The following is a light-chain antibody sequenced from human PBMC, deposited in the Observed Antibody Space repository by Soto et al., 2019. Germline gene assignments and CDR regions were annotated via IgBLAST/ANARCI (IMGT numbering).Light chain of an antibody. V-gene: IGLV2-11*01. CDR3: CSYAGTYTV. J-gene: IGLJ2*01. CDR2: DVT. Sequence: QSALIQPRSASGSPGQSVTISCTGTSSDVGVYNYISWYQQNPGKAPKLMIYDVTKRPSGVPDRFSVSKSGNTASLTISGLQAEDEADYFCCSYAGTYTVFGGGTKVTVL. CDR1: SSDVGVYNY.